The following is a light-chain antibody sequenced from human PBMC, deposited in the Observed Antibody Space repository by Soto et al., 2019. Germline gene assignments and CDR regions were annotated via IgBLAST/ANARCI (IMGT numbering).Light chain of an antibody. V-gene: IGKV3D-20*01. CDR2: DAS. Sequence: EIVLTQSPATLSLSPGERATLSCGASQSVSGDYLAWYQQKPGLAPRVLIYDASSRATGIPDRFSGSGSGTDFTLTISRLEPEDFAVYYCQQYGSSPWTFGQGTKVDIK. J-gene: IGKJ1*01. CDR3: QQYGSSPWT. CDR1: QSVSGDY.